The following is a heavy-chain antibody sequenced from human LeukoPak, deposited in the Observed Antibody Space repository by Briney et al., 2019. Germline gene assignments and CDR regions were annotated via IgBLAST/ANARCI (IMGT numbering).Heavy chain of an antibody. Sequence: ASVKVSCKASGGTFSSYAISWVRQAPGQGLEWMGGIIPIFGTANYAQKFQGRVTITTDESTSTAYMELSSLRSEDTAVYYCARDLPEYYDSSGDIWGQGTMVTVSS. V-gene: IGHV1-69*05. CDR2: IIPIFGTA. J-gene: IGHJ3*02. D-gene: IGHD3-22*01. CDR1: GGTFSSYA. CDR3: ARDLPEYYDSSGDI.